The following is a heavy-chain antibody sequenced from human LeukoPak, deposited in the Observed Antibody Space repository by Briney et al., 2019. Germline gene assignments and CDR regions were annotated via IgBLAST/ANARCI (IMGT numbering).Heavy chain of an antibody. Sequence: ASVKVSCKASGYTFTGYYMHWVRQAPGQGLECMGWINPNSGGTNYAQKFQGRVTMTRDTSISTAYMELSRLRSDDTAVYYCARGTIAVEGWFDPWGQGTLVTVSS. CDR2: INPNSGGT. CDR3: ARGTIAVEGWFDP. CDR1: GYTFTGYY. V-gene: IGHV1-2*02. J-gene: IGHJ5*02. D-gene: IGHD6-19*01.